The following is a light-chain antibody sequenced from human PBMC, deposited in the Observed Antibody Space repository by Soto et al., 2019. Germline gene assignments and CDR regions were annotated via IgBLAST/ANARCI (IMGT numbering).Light chain of an antibody. J-gene: IGLJ1*01. CDR1: SSDVGGYGY. CDR3: SSYTSDSTYV. CDR2: EVI. Sequence: QSVLTQPASVSGSPGQSNTTSCSGTSSDVGGYGYVSWYQQHPGKAPKLIIYEVINRPSGVSNRFSGSKSGNTASLTISGLQAEDEADYFCSSYTSDSTYVFGTGTKVTVL. V-gene: IGLV2-14*01.